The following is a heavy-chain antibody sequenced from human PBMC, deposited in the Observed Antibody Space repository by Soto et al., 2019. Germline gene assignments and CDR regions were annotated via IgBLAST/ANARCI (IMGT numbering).Heavy chain of an antibody. J-gene: IGHJ5*01. Sequence: SVKVSCKASGGTFGNYGISWLRQAPGQGLEWMGGTIPIFDTPHYAQKFRDRVTITADATSTAYMELTSLTSEDTATYYCARDREDGSGTKYNWFDSWGQGTLVTVS. D-gene: IGHD3-10*01. CDR1: GGTFGNYG. V-gene: IGHV1-69*13. CDR3: ARDREDGSGTKYNWFDS. CDR2: TIPIFDTP.